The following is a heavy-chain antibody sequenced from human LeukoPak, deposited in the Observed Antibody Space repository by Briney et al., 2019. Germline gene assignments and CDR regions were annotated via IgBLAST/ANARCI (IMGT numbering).Heavy chain of an antibody. D-gene: IGHD5-18*01. Sequence: SETLSLTCTVSGGSISSYDWSWLRQPPGKGLEWLGYIYYSGSTNYNPSLKSRVTISVGTSKTQFSLRPSSVTAADTAVYYCARDFGYSFDYYYYYMDAWGKGTTVTVSS. CDR3: ARDFGYSFDYYYYYMDA. CDR2: IYYSGST. V-gene: IGHV4-59*12. J-gene: IGHJ6*03. CDR1: GGSISSYD.